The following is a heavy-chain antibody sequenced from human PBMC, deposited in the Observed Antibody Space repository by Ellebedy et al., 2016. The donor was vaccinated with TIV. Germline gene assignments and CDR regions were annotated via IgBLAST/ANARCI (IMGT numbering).Heavy chain of an antibody. CDR1: GFTFSDHW. Sequence: GESLKISCAASGFTFSDHWMHWVRQAPGQGLVWVSRVKYDGTSTNYADSVKGRFTISRDNAKNTLDLQMNSLRAEDTAVYYCVRDGVGAPPFDYWGQGTLVTVSS. CDR2: VKYDGTST. V-gene: IGHV3-74*01. J-gene: IGHJ4*02. CDR3: VRDGVGAPPFDY. D-gene: IGHD1-26*01.